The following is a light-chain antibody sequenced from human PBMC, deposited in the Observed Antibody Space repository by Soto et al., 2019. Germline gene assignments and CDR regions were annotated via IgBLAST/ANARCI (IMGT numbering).Light chain of an antibody. Sequence: QSALTQPPSVSGSPGQSVTISCTGTSGDVGSYNRVSWYQQPPGTAPKLMIYEVSNRPSGVPDRFSGSKSGNTASLTISGLQAEDEADYYCSLYTSSSTWVFGGGTKLTVL. CDR1: SGDVGSYNR. J-gene: IGLJ3*02. CDR2: EVS. CDR3: SLYTSSSTWV. V-gene: IGLV2-18*01.